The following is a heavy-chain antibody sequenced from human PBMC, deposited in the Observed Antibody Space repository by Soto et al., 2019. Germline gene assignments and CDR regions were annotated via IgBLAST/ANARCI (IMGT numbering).Heavy chain of an antibody. Sequence: GGSLRLSCAASGFIFSSYSMNWVRQAPGKGLEWVSFISSSSSTISYADSVKGRFTISRDNAKNSLYLQMNSLRDEDTAVYYCARDQYWSNGNYYYYGMDVWGQATTVTVS. CDR2: ISSSSSTI. V-gene: IGHV3-48*02. J-gene: IGHJ6*02. CDR3: ARDQYWSNGNYYYYGMDV. D-gene: IGHD3-3*01. CDR1: GFIFSSYS.